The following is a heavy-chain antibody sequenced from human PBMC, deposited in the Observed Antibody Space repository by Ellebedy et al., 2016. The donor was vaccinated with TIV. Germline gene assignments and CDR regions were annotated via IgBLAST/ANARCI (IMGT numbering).Heavy chain of an antibody. CDR3: ARSPYSSGWYVWFDP. Sequence: GESLKISXAASGFTFSSYNMNWVRQAPGKGLEWVSYISSVLTIYYADSVKGRFTISRDNAKNSLYLQMNSLRAEDTAVYYCARSPYSSGWYVWFDPWGQGTLVTVSS. D-gene: IGHD6-19*01. V-gene: IGHV3-48*04. CDR1: GFTFSSYN. J-gene: IGHJ5*02. CDR2: ISSVLTI.